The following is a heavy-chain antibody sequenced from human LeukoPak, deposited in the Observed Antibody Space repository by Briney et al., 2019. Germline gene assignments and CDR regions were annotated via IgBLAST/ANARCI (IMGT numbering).Heavy chain of an antibody. CDR3: ARRGIAAAGTEYYFDY. J-gene: IGHJ4*02. Sequence: GESLKISCKGSGFRFTSYWIGWVRQMPGKGLEWVGIIYPGDSDTRYSPSFQGQVTISADKSISTAYLQWSSLKASDTAMYYCARRGIAAAGTEYYFDYWGQGTLVTVSS. CDR2: IYPGDSDT. V-gene: IGHV5-51*01. CDR1: GFRFTSYW. D-gene: IGHD6-13*01.